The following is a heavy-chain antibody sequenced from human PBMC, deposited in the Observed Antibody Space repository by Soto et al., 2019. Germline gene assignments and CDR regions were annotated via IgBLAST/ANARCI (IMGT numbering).Heavy chain of an antibody. J-gene: IGHJ5*02. D-gene: IGHD2-2*02. CDR3: ARDGENIVVVPAAIGSWFDP. Sequence: QVQLVESGGGVVQPGRSPRLSCAASGFTFSSYAMHWVRQAPGKGLEWVAVISYDGSNKYYADAVKGRFTISRDNSKNTLYLQMNSLRAEDTAVYYCARDGENIVVVPAAIGSWFDPWGQGTLVTVSS. V-gene: IGHV3-30-3*01. CDR1: GFTFSSYA. CDR2: ISYDGSNK.